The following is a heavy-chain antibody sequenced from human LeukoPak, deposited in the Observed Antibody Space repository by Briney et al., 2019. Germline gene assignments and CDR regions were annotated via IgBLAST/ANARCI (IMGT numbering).Heavy chain of an antibody. D-gene: IGHD2/OR15-2a*01. Sequence: PSETLSLTCAVSGGSISSSNWWSWVRQPPGKGLEWIGEIYHSGSTNYNPSLKSRVTISVDKSKNQFSLKLSSVTAADTAVYYCARAPMNIIGWFDPWGQGTLVTVSS. V-gene: IGHV4-4*02. CDR3: ARAPMNIIGWFDP. CDR2: IYHSGST. J-gene: IGHJ5*02. CDR1: GGSISSSNW.